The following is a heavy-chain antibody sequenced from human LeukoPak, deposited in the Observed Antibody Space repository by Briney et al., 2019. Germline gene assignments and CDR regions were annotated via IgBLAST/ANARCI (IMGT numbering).Heavy chain of an antibody. J-gene: IGHJ4*02. D-gene: IGHD2-8*01. Sequence: SETLSLTCAVYGGSFSGYYWSWIRQPPVKGLEWIGEINHSGSTNYNPSLKSRVTISVDTSKNQFSLRLSSVTAADTAVYYCARGFTQWAFWGQGTLVTVSS. CDR2: INHSGST. V-gene: IGHV4-34*01. CDR1: GGSFSGYY. CDR3: ARGFTQWAF.